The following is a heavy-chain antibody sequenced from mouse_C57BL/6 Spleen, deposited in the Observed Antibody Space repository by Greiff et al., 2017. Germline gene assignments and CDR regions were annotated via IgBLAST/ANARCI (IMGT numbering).Heavy chain of an antibody. J-gene: IGHJ1*03. CDR1: GYTFTTYP. CDR2: FHPYNDDT. V-gene: IGHV1-47*01. CDR3: ARGMAYYYGSSYVWYFDV. Sequence: VKLQESGAELVKPGASVKMSCKASGYTFTTYPIEWMKQNHGKSLEWIGNFHPYNDDTKYNEKFKGKATLTVEKSSSTVYLELSRLTSDDSAVYYCARGMAYYYGSSYVWYFDVWGTGTTVTVSS. D-gene: IGHD1-1*01.